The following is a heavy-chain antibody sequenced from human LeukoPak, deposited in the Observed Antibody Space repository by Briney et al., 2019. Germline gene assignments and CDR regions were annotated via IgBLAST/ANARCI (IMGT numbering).Heavy chain of an antibody. Sequence: SQTLSLTCAISGDSVSSNSAAWNWIRQSPSRGLEWLGRTYYRSKWYYDYAVAVKSRISFNPDTSKNQFSLQLSSVTPEDTAVYYCARDPVGGSTIFDYWGQGTLVTVSS. CDR3: ARDPVGGSTIFDY. CDR1: GDSVSSNSAA. V-gene: IGHV6-1*01. D-gene: IGHD1-26*01. CDR2: TYYRSKWYY. J-gene: IGHJ4*02.